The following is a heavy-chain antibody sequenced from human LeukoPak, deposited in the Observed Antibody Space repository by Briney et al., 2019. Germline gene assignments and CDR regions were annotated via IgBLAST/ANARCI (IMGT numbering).Heavy chain of an antibody. V-gene: IGHV3-21*04. D-gene: IGHD5-12*01. J-gene: IGHJ6*03. CDR3: AKESGYEYYYYYYMDV. CDR1: GFTFSRYS. Sequence: GGSLRLSCAASGFTFSRYSVNWVRQAPGKGLEWVSSISSSGTYKYYTDSVKGRFTISRDNAKNSLYLQMNSLRAEDTAVYYCAKESGYEYYYYYYMDVWGKGTTVTISS. CDR2: ISSSGTYK.